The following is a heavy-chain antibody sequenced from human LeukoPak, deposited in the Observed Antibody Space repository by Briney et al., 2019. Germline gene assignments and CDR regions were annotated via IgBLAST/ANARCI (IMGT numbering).Heavy chain of an antibody. CDR1: GFTLSSYA. J-gene: IGHJ4*02. V-gene: IGHV3-30-3*01. Sequence: GGSLRLSCAASGFTLSSYAMHWVRQAPGKGLEWVAVISYDGSNKYYADSVKGRFTISRDNSKNTLYLQMNSLRAEDTAVYYCARGEYYFDYWGQGTLVTVSS. CDR3: ARGEYYFDY. D-gene: IGHD3-10*01. CDR2: ISYDGSNK.